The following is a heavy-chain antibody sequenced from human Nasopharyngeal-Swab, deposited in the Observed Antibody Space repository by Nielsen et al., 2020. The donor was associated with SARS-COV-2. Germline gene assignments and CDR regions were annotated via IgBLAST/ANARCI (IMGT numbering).Heavy chain of an antibody. V-gene: IGHV1-69*13. Sequence: SVKVSCKACGGTFSSYAISWVRQAPGQGLEWMGGIIPIFGTANYAQKFQGRVTITADESTSTAYMELSSLRSEDTAVYYCASGGLVRNYYYYYMDVWGKGTTVTVSS. CDR2: IIPIFGTA. CDR1: GGTFSSYA. CDR3: ASGGLVRNYYYYYMDV. D-gene: IGHD6-6*01. J-gene: IGHJ6*03.